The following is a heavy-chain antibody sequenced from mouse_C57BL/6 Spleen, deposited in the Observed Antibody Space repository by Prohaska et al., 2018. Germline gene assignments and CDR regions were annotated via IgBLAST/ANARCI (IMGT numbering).Heavy chain of an antibody. CDR3: MRYGSSYWYFDV. J-gene: IGHJ1*03. D-gene: IGHD1-1*01. V-gene: IGHV11-2*01. Sequence: EVQLLETGGGLVQPGGSRGLSCEGSGFTFSGFWMSWVRQTPGKTLEWIGYINSDGSAINYAPSIKDRLTIFRDNDKSTLYLQMSNVRSEDTATYFCMRYGSSYWYFDVWGTGTTVTVSS. CDR2: INSDGSAI. CDR1: GFTFSGFW.